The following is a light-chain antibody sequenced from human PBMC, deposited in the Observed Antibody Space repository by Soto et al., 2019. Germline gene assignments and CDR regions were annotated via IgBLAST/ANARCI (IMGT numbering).Light chain of an antibody. V-gene: IGKV4-1*01. CDR3: QQYYRPWT. CDR2: WAS. J-gene: IGKJ1*01. Sequence: DIVMTQSPDSLAVSLGERATINCKSSQSVLYSSNNKNYLAWYQQKPGQPPKLLLYWASTRESGVPDRFSGSGVGTDFTLTISSLHAEDVAVYYCQQYYRPWTFGQGTKVEIK. CDR1: QSVLYSSNNKNY.